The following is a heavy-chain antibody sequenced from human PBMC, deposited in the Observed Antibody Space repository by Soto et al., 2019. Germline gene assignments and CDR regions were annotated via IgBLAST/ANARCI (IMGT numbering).Heavy chain of an antibody. CDR1: GYTLTELS. CDR3: ATCSALGCRPNWFDP. J-gene: IGHJ5*02. CDR2: FDPEDGET. D-gene: IGHD6-19*01. Sequence: ASVKVSCKVSGYTLTELSMHWVRQAPGKGLEWMGGFDPEDGETIYAQKFQGRVTMTEDTSTDTAYMELSSLRSEDTAVYYCATCSALGCRPNWFDPWGQGTLVTASA. V-gene: IGHV1-24*01.